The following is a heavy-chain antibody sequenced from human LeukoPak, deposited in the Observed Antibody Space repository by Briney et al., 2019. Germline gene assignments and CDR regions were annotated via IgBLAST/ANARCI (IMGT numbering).Heavy chain of an antibody. V-gene: IGHV1-69*05. J-gene: IGHJ4*02. CDR3: ARESPPPMTTVTNYFDY. CDR1: GGTFSSYA. Sequence: SVKVSCKASGGTFSSYAISLVRQAPGQGLEWMGRIIPIFGTANYAQKFQGRVTITTDESTSTAYMELSSLRSEDTAVYYCARESPPPMTTVTNYFDYSGQGTLVTVSS. D-gene: IGHD4-17*01. CDR2: IIPIFGTA.